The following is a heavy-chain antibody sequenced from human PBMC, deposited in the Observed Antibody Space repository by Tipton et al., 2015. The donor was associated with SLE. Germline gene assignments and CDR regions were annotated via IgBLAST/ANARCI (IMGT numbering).Heavy chain of an antibody. CDR2: INHSGST. CDR1: GGSISSGSYY. V-gene: IGHV4-39*07. J-gene: IGHJ4*02. CDR3: AREKGPAALDY. Sequence: TLSLTCTVSGGSISSGSYYWSWIRQPPGKGLEWIGEINHSGSTNYNPSLKSRVTISVDTSKNQFSLKLSSVTAADTAVYYCAREKGPAALDYWGQGTLVTVSS. D-gene: IGHD6-13*01.